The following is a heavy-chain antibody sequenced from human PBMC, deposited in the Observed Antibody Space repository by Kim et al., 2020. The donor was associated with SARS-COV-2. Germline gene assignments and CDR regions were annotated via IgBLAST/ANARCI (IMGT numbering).Heavy chain of an antibody. D-gene: IGHD5-12*01. Sequence: SETLSLTCTVSGGSISSGGYYWSWIRQHPGKGLEWIGYIYYSGSTYYNPSLKSRVTISVDTSKNQFSLKLSSVTAADTAVYYCSRGGDGYNLAVFDYWGQVSLVTVYS. CDR2: IYYSGST. CDR1: GGSISSGGYY. J-gene: IGHJ4*02. CDR3: SRGGDGYNLAVFDY. V-gene: IGHV4-31*03.